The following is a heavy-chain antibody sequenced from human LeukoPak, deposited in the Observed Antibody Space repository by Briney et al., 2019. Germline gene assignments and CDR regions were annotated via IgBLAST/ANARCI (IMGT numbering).Heavy chain of an antibody. CDR3: AKSPMVPYYGMDV. J-gene: IGHJ6*02. CDR1: GFTFSSYA. D-gene: IGHD3-10*01. V-gene: IGHV3-23*01. Sequence: GGSLRLSCAASGFTFSSYAMSWVRQAPGKGLEWVLAISGSGGSTYYADSVKGRFTISRDNSKNTLYLQMNSLRAEDTAVYYCAKSPMVPYYGMDVWGQGTTVTVSS. CDR2: ISGSGGST.